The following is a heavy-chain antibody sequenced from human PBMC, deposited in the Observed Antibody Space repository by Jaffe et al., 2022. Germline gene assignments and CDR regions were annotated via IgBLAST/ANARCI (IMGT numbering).Heavy chain of an antibody. D-gene: IGHD3-10*01. Sequence: EVQLVQSGAEVKKPGESLKISCKVSGYNFASYWIGWVRQMPGKGLEWMGIIYPGDSDTRYSPSFQGQVTISVDKSITTAYLQWSSLKASDTAMYYCVRQNYDSRSYKWFDPWGQGTPVTVSS. J-gene: IGHJ5*02. V-gene: IGHV5-51*01. CDR2: IYPGDSDT. CDR3: VRQNYDSRSYKWFDP. CDR1: GYNFASYW.